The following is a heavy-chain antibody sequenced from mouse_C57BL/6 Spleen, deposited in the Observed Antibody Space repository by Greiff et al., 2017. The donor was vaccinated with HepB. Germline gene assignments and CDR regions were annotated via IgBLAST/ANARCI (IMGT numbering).Heavy chain of an antibody. V-gene: IGHV1-64*01. J-gene: IGHJ1*03. CDR2: IHPNSGST. D-gene: IGHD1-1*01. CDR3: AKTYYYGSSYAYFEV. Sequence: QVQLQQPGAELVKPGASVKLSCKASGYTFTSYWMPWVKQRPGQGLEWIGMIHPNSGSTNYNEKFKSKATLTVDQSCSTAYRQLRSLTSEDSAVYYCAKTYYYGSSYAYFEVWGTGTTVTVSS. CDR1: GYTFTSYW.